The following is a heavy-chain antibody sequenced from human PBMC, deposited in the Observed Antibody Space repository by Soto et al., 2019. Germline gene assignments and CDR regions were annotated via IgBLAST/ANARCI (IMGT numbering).Heavy chain of an antibody. CDR1: NVSISDSHW. D-gene: IGHD1-7*01. CDR2: IYHNGIT. J-gene: IGHJ4*02. Sequence: QVQLQESGPGLVKPSGTLSLTCVVSNVSISDSHWWSWVRQPPGKGLEWIADIYHNGITFYNPSLAPRATISVDNSNNQFSLTLRSVTAADTALYYCARTIDTSLTGTTGPYFFDSWGQGTLVTVSS. V-gene: IGHV4-4*02. CDR3: ARTIDTSLTGTTGPYFFDS.